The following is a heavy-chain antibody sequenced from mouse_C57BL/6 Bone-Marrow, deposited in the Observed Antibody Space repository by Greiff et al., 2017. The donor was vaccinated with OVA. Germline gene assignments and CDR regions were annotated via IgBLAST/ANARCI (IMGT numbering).Heavy chain of an antibody. J-gene: IGHJ1*03. Sequence: QVQLQQPGAELVRPGSSVKLSCKASGYTFTSYWVHWVKQRPIQGLEWIGNIDPSDSETHYNQKFKDKATLTVDKSSSTAYMQLSSLTSEDSAVYYCARERITTVREYFDVWGTGTTVTVSS. CDR1: GYTFTSYW. D-gene: IGHD1-1*01. V-gene: IGHV1-52*01. CDR2: IDPSDSET. CDR3: ARERITTVREYFDV.